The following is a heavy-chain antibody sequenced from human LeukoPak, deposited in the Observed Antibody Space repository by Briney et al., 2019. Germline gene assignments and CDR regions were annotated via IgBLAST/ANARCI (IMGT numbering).Heavy chain of an antibody. Sequence: GGSLRLSCAASGFTFRDYYMSWIRQAPGKGLEWVSYISSSGSTRYYADSVKGRFTISRDNAKNSLYLQMNSLRAEDTAVYYCASLAAASRIYYYYYMDVWGKGTTVTVSS. CDR3: ASLAAASRIYYYYYMDV. V-gene: IGHV3-11*04. J-gene: IGHJ6*03. CDR1: GFTFRDYY. D-gene: IGHD6-13*01. CDR2: ISSSGSTR.